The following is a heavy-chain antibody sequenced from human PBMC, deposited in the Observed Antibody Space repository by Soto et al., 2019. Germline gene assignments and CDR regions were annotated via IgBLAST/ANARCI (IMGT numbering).Heavy chain of an antibody. J-gene: IGHJ4*02. V-gene: IGHV4-39*01. CDR3: ARHGSY. CDR1: GVYIRASSYY. CDR2: IYYNGET. Sequence: QMQFQESGPGLVKPSESLSLTCTVSGVYIRASSYYWGWIRQPPGKGLEWIGTIYYNGETFYHPSLKSRITMSIHTSKNQFSLNMTSVTAADTAVYYCARHGSYWGQGTLVTVSS.